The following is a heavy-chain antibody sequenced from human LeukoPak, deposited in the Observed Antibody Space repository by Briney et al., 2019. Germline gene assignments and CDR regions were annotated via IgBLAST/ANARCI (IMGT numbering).Heavy chain of an antibody. Sequence: SETLSLTCTVSGGSISSYYWSWIRQPPGKGLGWIGYIYYSGSTNYNPSLKSRVTISVDTSKNQFSLKLSSVTAADTAVYYCARVVTPPYFDYWGQGTLVTVSS. J-gene: IGHJ4*02. CDR2: IYYSGST. CDR3: ARVVTPPYFDY. V-gene: IGHV4-59*01. D-gene: IGHD4-23*01. CDR1: GGSISSYY.